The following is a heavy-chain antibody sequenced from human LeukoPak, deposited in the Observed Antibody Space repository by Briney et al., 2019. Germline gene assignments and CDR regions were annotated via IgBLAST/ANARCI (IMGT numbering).Heavy chain of an antibody. CDR2: LTAGGDAT. J-gene: IGHJ4*02. D-gene: IGHD6-19*01. Sequence: AGGSLRLSCAATGGTFAGHAMSWVRQAPGKGLEWVSSLTAGGDATYYADSVRGRFTISRDNSKHTLYLQLNSLRDEDTAVYYCASAGSGLYWGQGTLVTVSS. CDR3: ASAGSGLY. V-gene: IGHV3-23*01. CDR1: GGTFAGHA.